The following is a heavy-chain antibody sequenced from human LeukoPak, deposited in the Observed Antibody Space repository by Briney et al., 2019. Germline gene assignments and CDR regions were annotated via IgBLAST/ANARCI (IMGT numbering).Heavy chain of an antibody. CDR1: GFTFSDYA. J-gene: IGHJ2*01. CDR2: ISSNGGSI. Sequence: PPGGSLRLSCAASGFTFSDYAMHWVRQAPGKELEYVSAISSNGGSIHYANSVKGRFTISRDNSKNTLYLQMDSLRAEDMAVYYCARDTCGCGSGWHLYWYFDLWAVAPWSPSPQ. D-gene: IGHD6-19*01. CDR3: ARDTCGCGSGWHLYWYFDL. V-gene: IGHV3-64*01.